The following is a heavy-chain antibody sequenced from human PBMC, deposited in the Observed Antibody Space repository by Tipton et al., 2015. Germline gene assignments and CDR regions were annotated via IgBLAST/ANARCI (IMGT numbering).Heavy chain of an antibody. D-gene: IGHD5-12*01. V-gene: IGHV3-11*04. CDR1: GFTFSDYY. J-gene: IGHJ4*02. Sequence: SLRLSCAASGFTFSDYYMSWIRQAPGKGLEWVSYISSRSDNIYYTDSVEGRFTISRDNAKNSLYLQMNSLRDEDTAVYYCARPLYASGFYFDYWGQGTLVTVSS. CDR3: ARPLYASGFYFDY. CDR2: ISSRSDNI.